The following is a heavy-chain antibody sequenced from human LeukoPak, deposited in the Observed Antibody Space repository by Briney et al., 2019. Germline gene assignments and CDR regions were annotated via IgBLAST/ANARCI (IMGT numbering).Heavy chain of an antibody. CDR3: ASSSTYSSSLHDY. V-gene: IGHV4-59*01. CDR2: IYYSGST. CDR1: GGSISSYY. Sequence: SETLSLTCTVSGGSISSYYWSWIRQPPGKGLEWIGYIYYSGSTNYNPSLKSRVTISVDTSKNQFSLKLSSVTAADTAVYYCASSSTYSSSLHDYWGQGTLVTVSS. J-gene: IGHJ4*02. D-gene: IGHD6-6*01.